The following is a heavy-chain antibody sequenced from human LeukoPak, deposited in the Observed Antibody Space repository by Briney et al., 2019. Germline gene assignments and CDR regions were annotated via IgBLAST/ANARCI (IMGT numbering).Heavy chain of an antibody. CDR3: ARDRGVLRYFDWLFLIDY. J-gene: IGHJ4*02. Sequence: GGSLRLSCAASGFTFSSYWMSWVRQAPGEGLEWVANIKQDGSEKYYVDSVKGRFTISRDNAKNSLYLQTNSLRAEDTAVYYCARDRGVLRYFDWLFLIDYWGQGTLVTVSS. V-gene: IGHV3-7*01. CDR2: IKQDGSEK. CDR1: GFTFSSYW. D-gene: IGHD3-9*01.